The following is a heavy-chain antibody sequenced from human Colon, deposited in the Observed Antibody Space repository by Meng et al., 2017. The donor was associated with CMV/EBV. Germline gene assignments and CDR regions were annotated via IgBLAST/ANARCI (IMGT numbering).Heavy chain of an antibody. CDR1: GYTFTGYK. Sequence: ASVKVSCKTSGYTFTGYKIHWVRQAPGQGLEWMGWINPNMGGTTYAQKFQGRVTVTRDTSISTAYMELNSLRSDDTAIYYCAKAGDDYFDFWGQGTLDTVSS. CDR2: INPNMGGT. CDR3: AKAGDDYFDF. D-gene: IGHD5-24*01. J-gene: IGHJ4*02. V-gene: IGHV1-2*02.